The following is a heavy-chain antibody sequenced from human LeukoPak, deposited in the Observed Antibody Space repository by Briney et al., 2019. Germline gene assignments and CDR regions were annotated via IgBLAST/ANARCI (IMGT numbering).Heavy chain of an antibody. CDR1: VVSMNGYY. Sequence: SETLSLTCSVSVVSMNGYYWSWLRQSAGNRLEWIGHVDSSGNTNYNPSLESRVTMSVDTSKKQFSFKLTSVTAADMAVYFCARQSLVGSTFHAFDLWGQGTRVTVSS. V-gene: IGHV4-4*07. CDR3: ARQSLVGSTFHAFDL. D-gene: IGHD1-26*01. J-gene: IGHJ3*01. CDR2: VDSSGNT.